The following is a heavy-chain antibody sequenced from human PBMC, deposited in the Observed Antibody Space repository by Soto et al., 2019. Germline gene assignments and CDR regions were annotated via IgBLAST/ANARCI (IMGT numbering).Heavy chain of an antibody. CDR3: AKENPMVRGALMDV. CDR1: GFTFSSYA. V-gene: IGHV3-23*01. CDR2: SSGSGGST. Sequence: EVQLLESGGGLVQPGGSLRLSCAASGFTFSSYAMSWVRQAPGKGLEWVSASSGSGGSTYYADFVKGRFTISRDTSKNTQYLQMNSLRAEDTAVYYCAKENPMVRGALMDVWGQGTTVTVSS. D-gene: IGHD3-10*01. J-gene: IGHJ6*02.